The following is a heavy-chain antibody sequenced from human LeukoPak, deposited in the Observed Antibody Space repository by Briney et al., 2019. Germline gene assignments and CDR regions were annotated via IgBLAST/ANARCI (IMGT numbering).Heavy chain of an antibody. CDR2: TYYRSKWYS. V-gene: IGHV6-1*01. J-gene: IGHJ4*02. D-gene: IGHD3-16*02. CDR3: ASDRLRLGELSSRIFDY. CDR1: GDSVSSNSAA. Sequence: SQTLSLTCVISGDSVSSNSAAWNWIRQSPSRGLEWLGRTYYRSKWYSYYAVSVKSRIIINPDTSKNQFSLQLNSVTPEDTAVYYCASDRLRLGELSSRIFDYWGQGTLVTVSS.